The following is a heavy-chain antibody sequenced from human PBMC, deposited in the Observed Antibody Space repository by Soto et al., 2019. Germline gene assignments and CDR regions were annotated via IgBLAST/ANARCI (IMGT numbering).Heavy chain of an antibody. D-gene: IGHD3-3*01. Sequence: GGSLRLSCAASGFTFSSYGMHWVRQAPGKGLEWVAVIWYDGSNKYYADSVKGRFTISRDNSKNTLYLQMNSLRAEDTAVYYCAREGNYDFWSGSKNLWGQGTLVTVSS. J-gene: IGHJ4*02. V-gene: IGHV3-33*01. CDR2: IWYDGSNK. CDR1: GFTFSSYG. CDR3: AREGNYDFWSGSKNL.